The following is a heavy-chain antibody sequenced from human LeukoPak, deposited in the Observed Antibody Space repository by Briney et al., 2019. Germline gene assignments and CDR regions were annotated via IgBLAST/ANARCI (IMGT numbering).Heavy chain of an antibody. J-gene: IGHJ4*02. V-gene: IGHV4-30-4*08. CDR2: IYYSGST. CDR1: GGSISSGDYY. Sequence: PSETLSLTCTVSGGSISSGDYYWSWIRQPPWKGLECIGYIYYSGSTYYNPSLKSRVTISVDTSKNQFSLKLSSVTAADTAVYYCARGSGPRYCSSTSCPTDEWGQGTLVTVSS. D-gene: IGHD2-2*01. CDR3: ARGSGPRYCSSTSCPTDE.